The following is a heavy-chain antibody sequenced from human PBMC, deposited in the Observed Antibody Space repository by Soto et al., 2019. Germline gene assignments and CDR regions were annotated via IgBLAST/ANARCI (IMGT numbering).Heavy chain of an antibody. V-gene: IGHV5-10-1*01. Sequence: XESLTISFKGSGYSFACYWSTLVRQKPGKGLEWMGRIDPSDSQTYYSPSFRGHVTISVTKSITTVFLQWSSLRASDTAMYYCARQIYDSDTGPNFQYYFDSWGQGTPVTVSS. J-gene: IGHJ4*02. CDR3: ARQIYDSDTGPNFQYYFDS. D-gene: IGHD3-22*01. CDR1: GYSFACYW. CDR2: IDPSDSQT.